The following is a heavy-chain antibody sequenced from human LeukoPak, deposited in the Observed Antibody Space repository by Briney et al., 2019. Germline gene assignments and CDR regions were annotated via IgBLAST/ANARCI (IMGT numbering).Heavy chain of an antibody. CDR3: ARDLGYCSGGSCYVGYFDY. CDR1: GFTFSSSA. D-gene: IGHD2-15*01. Sequence: GGSLRLSCAASGFTFSSSAMYWVRQAPGKGLEWVSLIYSDGSTYYADSVRGRFTISRDNSKNTLYLQMNSLRAEDTAVYFCARDLGYCSGGSCYVGYFDYWGQGTLVTVSS. V-gene: IGHV3-66*01. CDR2: IYSDGST. J-gene: IGHJ4*02.